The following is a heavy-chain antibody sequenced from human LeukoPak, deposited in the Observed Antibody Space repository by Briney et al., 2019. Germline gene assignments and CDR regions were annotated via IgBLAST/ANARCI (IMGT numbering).Heavy chain of an antibody. V-gene: IGHV3-7*01. D-gene: IGHD6-6*01. CDR2: INEDGSVK. CDR1: GGSTTSYY. J-gene: IGHJ6*03. Sequence: PSETLSLTCSVSGGSTTSYYWSWVRQAPGKGLEWLTNINEDGSVKHYVDSVRGRFTISRDNAKSSLYLQMNSLRAEDTAVYYCARGSGGQQLIRGYYYMDVWGKGTTVTVSS. CDR3: ARGSGGQQLIRGYYYMDV.